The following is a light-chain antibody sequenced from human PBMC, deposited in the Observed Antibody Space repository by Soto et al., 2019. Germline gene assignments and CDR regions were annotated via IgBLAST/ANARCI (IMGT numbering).Light chain of an antibody. Sequence: QSVLTQPPSVSGAPGQRVTISCTGSGSNIGAGYDVHWYQQLPGTVPKLLIYGNTNRPSGVPDRFSVSKSGTSASLAITGLQAEDEADYYCQSYDSSLSGSVFGGGTKVTVL. CDR1: GSNIGAGYD. J-gene: IGLJ2*01. V-gene: IGLV1-40*01. CDR2: GNT. CDR3: QSYDSSLSGSV.